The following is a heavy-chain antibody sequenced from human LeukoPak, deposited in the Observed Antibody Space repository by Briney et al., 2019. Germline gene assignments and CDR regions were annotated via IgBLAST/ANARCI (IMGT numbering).Heavy chain of an antibody. CDR3: ARDLEVDTAMVYYFDY. J-gene: IGHJ4*02. Sequence: PSETLSLTCTVSGGSISSYYWSWIRQPAGKGLEWVGRIYTSGSTNYNPSLKSRVTMSVDTSKNQFSLKLSSVSAADTAVYYCARDLEVDTAMVYYFDYWGQGTLVTVSS. CDR2: IYTSGST. D-gene: IGHD5-18*01. V-gene: IGHV4-4*07. CDR1: GGSISSYY.